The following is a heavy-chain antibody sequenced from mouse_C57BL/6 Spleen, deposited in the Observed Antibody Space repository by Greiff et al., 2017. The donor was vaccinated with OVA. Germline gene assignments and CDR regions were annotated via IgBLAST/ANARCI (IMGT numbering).Heavy chain of an antibody. CDR2: ISSGSSTI. V-gene: IGHV5-17*01. CDR1: GFTFSDCG. D-gene: IGHD3-1*01. Sequence: EVQLVESGGGLVKPGGSLKLSCAASGFTFSDCGMHWVRQAPEKGLEWVAYISSGSSTIYYADTVKGRFTISRDNAKNTLFLQMTSLRSEDTAMYYCARKVGLGGYYAMDYWGQGTSVTVSS. J-gene: IGHJ4*01. CDR3: ARKVGLGGYYAMDY.